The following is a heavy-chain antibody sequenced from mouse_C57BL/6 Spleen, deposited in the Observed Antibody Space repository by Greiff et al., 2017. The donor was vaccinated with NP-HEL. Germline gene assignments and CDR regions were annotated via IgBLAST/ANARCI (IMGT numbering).Heavy chain of an antibody. J-gene: IGHJ1*03. CDR3: ARGGTTVVAPWYFDV. D-gene: IGHD1-1*01. CDR1: GYTFTSYW. CDR2: IYPSDSET. V-gene: IGHV1-61*01. Sequence: QVQLQQPGAELVRPGSSVKLSCKASGYTFTSYWMDWVKQRPGQGLEWIGNIYPSDSETHYNQKFKDKATLTVDKSSSTAYMQLSSLTSEDSAVYYCARGGTTVVAPWYFDVWGTGTTVTVSS.